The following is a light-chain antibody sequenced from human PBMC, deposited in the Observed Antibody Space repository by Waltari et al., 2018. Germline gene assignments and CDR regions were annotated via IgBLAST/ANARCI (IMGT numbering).Light chain of an antibody. CDR1: SSNIGSYT. Sequence: QSVLTQPPSASGTPGQRVTISCSGSSSNIGSYTVNWYQQLPGTAPKLLIYSTNQRPSGVPDRFSCSKSGTSASLAISGLQSEDEADYYCAAWDDSLNGRGVFGGGTKLTVL. V-gene: IGLV1-44*01. CDR2: STN. J-gene: IGLJ3*02. CDR3: AAWDDSLNGRGV.